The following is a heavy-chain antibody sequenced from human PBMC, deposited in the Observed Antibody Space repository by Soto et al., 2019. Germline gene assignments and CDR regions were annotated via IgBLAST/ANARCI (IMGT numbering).Heavy chain of an antibody. V-gene: IGHV4-30-4*01. D-gene: IGHD4-17*01. CDR1: SGSISSDKDY. CDR2: IYYTGTT. CDR3: ATVMHDYGTNWVDH. Sequence: SETLSLTCSVSSGSISSDKDYWTWIRQSPGKGLEWIGHIYYTGTTHYNPSVTSRVIILLDKSKDQFSLTLTSVTAADTGVYYCATVMHDYGTNWVDHWGQGILVTVSS. J-gene: IGHJ5*02.